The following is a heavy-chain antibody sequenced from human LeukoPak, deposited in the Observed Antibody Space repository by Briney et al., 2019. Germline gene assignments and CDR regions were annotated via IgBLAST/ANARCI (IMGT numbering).Heavy chain of an antibody. Sequence: SETLSLTCTVSGGSISGYYWSWIRQPPGKGLEWIGYIYYTGSTNYNPSLKSRVTISADTSKNHFSLKLSSVTAADTAVYYCARSSYLDLWSQGTLVTVSS. CDR1: GGSISGYY. CDR3: ARSSYLDL. V-gene: IGHV4-59*08. J-gene: IGHJ4*02. CDR2: IYYTGST.